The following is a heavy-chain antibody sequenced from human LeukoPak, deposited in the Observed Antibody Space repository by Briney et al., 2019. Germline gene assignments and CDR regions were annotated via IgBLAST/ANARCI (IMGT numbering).Heavy chain of an antibody. V-gene: IGHV3-13*01. CDR1: GFTFRSYD. Sequence: GGSLRLSCAASGFTFRSYDIHWVRHATGKGLEWVSGIGTAGEIYYPGSVKGRFTISRENAKNSLYLQMNSLRAGDTAVYYCARAAYSSTWYSRYFDLWGRGTLVTVSS. D-gene: IGHD6-13*01. J-gene: IGHJ2*01. CDR3: ARAAYSSTWYSRYFDL. CDR2: IGTAGEI.